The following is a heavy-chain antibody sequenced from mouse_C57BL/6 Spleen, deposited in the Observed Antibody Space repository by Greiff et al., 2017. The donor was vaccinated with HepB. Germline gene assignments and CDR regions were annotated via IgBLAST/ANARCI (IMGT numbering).Heavy chain of an antibody. Sequence: EFQLQQSGPELVKPGASVKIPCKASGYTFTDYNMDWVKQSHGKSLEWIGDINPNNGGTIYNQKFKGKATLTVDKSSSTAYMERRSLTSEDTAVYYCARRGIWDYDGGHAMDYWGQGTSVTVSS. J-gene: IGHJ4*01. D-gene: IGHD2-4*01. CDR3: ARRGIWDYDGGHAMDY. CDR2: INPNNGGT. CDR1: GYTFTDYN. V-gene: IGHV1-18*01.